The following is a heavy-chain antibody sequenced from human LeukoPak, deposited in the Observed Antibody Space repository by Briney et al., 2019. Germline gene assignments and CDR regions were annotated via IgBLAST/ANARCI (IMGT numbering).Heavy chain of an antibody. CDR3: ARAERWLQFNDAFDI. V-gene: IGHV4-38-2*02. D-gene: IGHD5-24*01. J-gene: IGHJ3*02. Sequence: ASETLSLTXTVSGYSISSGYFWGWIRQPPGKGLEWIGSIYHSGSTYYNPSLKSRVTISVDTSKNQFSLKLSSVTAADTAVYYCARAERWLQFNDAFDIWGQGTMVTVSS. CDR1: GYSISSGYF. CDR2: IYHSGST.